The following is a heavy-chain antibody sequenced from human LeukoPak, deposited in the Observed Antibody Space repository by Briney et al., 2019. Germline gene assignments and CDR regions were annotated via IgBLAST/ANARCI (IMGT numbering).Heavy chain of an antibody. V-gene: IGHV4-61*02. CDR1: GGSISNGRYY. D-gene: IGHD6-19*01. CDR2: IYGNGRA. Sequence: PSETLSLTCTVSGGSISNGRYYWSWIRQPAGKGLEWIGRIYGNGRANYNPSLKSRGTISVDTSKAEFSLKLTSVTAADTAVYYCARTPVAGTDWVGFDVWGQGTTVTVSS. CDR3: ARTPVAGTDWVGFDV. J-gene: IGHJ6*02.